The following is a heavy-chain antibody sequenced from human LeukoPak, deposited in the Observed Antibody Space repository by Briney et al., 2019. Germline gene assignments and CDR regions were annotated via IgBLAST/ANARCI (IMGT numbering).Heavy chain of an antibody. Sequence: PGGSLRLSCAASGFTFSDYYMSWIRQAPGKGLEWVSYISSSGSTIYYADSVKGRFTISRDNAKNSLYLQMNSLRAEDTAVYYCARDTAMVAALGMDVWGQGTTVTVSS. CDR1: GFTFSDYY. D-gene: IGHD5-18*01. J-gene: IGHJ6*02. CDR2: ISSSGSTI. CDR3: ARDTAMVAALGMDV. V-gene: IGHV3-11*01.